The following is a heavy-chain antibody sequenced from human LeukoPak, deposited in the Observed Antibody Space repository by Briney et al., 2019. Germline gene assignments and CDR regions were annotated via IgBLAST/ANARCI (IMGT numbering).Heavy chain of an antibody. CDR1: GFSFSGYS. CDR3: ARGRGCSSTSCYPDY. Sequence: GGPLRLSCVASGFSFSGYSINWVRQAPGKGLEWVSSISPSSTYIYYADSVQGRFTISRDNAMNSLYLQMNSLRAEDTAVYYCARGRGCSSTSCYPDYWGQGTLVTVSS. J-gene: IGHJ4*02. CDR2: ISPSSTYI. V-gene: IGHV3-21*01. D-gene: IGHD2-2*01.